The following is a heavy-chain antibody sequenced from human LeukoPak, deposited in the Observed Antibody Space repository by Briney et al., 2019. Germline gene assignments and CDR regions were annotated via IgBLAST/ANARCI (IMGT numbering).Heavy chain of an antibody. CDR2: ISSTSSSI. V-gene: IGHV3-48*02. D-gene: IGHD4-11*01. CDR1: GFPFSSFS. Sequence: GGSLGLSCAASGFPFSSFSMNWVRQAPGKGLEWVSYISSTSSSIYYADSVKGRFTVSRDNAKDSLYLQMNSLRDEDTAVYYCARDLISGDYTFDYWGQGALVTVSS. CDR3: ARDLISGDYTFDY. J-gene: IGHJ4*02.